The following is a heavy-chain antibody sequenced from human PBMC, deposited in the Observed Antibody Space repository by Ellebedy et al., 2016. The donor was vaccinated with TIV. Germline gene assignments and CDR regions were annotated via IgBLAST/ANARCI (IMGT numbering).Heavy chain of an antibody. Sequence: MPSETLSLTCSISGGSVDTYFCSWVRHSPEKGLEWIGHIYHTGTTNYNPSLESRVTISLDTSRRQFSLRLSSVTAADTAVYFCARGPSSPFYGMDVWGQGTTVTVSS. J-gene: IGHJ6*02. CDR2: IYHTGTT. CDR3: ARGPSSPFYGMDV. V-gene: IGHV4-59*02. CDR1: GGSVDTYF.